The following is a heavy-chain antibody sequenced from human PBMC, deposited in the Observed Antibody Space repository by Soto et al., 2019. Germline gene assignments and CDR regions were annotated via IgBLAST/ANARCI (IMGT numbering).Heavy chain of an antibody. CDR2: INSDGSST. Sequence: GGSLRVSCAASGFTFSSYWMHWVRQAPWKGLVWVSRINSDGSSTSYADSVKGRFTISRDNAKNTLYLQMNSLRAEDTAVYYCARVRGYCSGGSCYPDSWGQGTLVTVSS. CDR3: ARVRGYCSGGSCYPDS. V-gene: IGHV3-74*01. J-gene: IGHJ5*01. CDR1: GFTFSSYW. D-gene: IGHD2-15*01.